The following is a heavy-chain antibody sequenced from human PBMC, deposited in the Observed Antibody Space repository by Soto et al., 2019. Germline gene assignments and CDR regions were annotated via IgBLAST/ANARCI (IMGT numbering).Heavy chain of an antibody. Sequence: QVQLVQSGAEVKKPGASVKVSCKASGYTFTSYAMHWVRQAPGQRLEWMGWINAGNGNTKYSQKFQGRVTITRDTSGSTAYMELSTLRSEGTAVYYCARGIVVVPAASGRFDPWGQGTLVTVSS. D-gene: IGHD2-2*01. CDR2: INAGNGNT. CDR3: ARGIVVVPAASGRFDP. V-gene: IGHV1-3*01. CDR1: GYTFTSYA. J-gene: IGHJ5*02.